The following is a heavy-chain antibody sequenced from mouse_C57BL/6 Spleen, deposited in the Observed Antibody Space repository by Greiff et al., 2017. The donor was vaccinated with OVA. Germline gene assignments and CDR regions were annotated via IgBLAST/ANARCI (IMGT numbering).Heavy chain of an antibody. CDR3: ARDPGSSGYRYYFDY. CDR2: ISDGGSYT. V-gene: IGHV5-4*01. J-gene: IGHJ2*01. CDR1: GFTFSSYA. D-gene: IGHD3-2*02. Sequence: DVKLVESGGGLVKPGGSLKLSCAASGFTFSSYAMSWVRQTPEKRLEWVATISDGGSYTYYPDNVKGRFTISRDNAKNNLYLQMSHLKSEDTAMYYWARDPGSSGYRYYFDYWGQGTLSQSPQ.